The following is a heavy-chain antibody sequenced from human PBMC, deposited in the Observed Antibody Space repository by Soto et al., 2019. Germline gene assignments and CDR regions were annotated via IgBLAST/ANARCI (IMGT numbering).Heavy chain of an antibody. CDR2: ISGSGGHT. CDR1: WFTFSRYA. D-gene: IGHD6-19*01. Sequence: GSLRLSWSTSWFTFSRYAMSWVRQAPGKGLEWVSAISGSGGHTYYADSVKGRFTISRDNSKNTLYLQMNSLRAEDTALYYCAKDLSSRWLTPDYWGQGTLVTVSS. CDR3: AKDLSSRWLTPDY. V-gene: IGHV3-23*01. J-gene: IGHJ4*02.